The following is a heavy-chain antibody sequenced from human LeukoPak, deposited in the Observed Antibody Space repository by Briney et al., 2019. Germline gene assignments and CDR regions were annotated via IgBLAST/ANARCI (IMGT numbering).Heavy chain of an antibody. Sequence: SVKVSCKASGGTFSSYAISWVRQAPGQGLEWMGRIIPVFGTANYAQKFQGRVTITTDESTSTAYMELSSLRSEDTAVYYCARGYDFWSGSNWFDPWGQGTLVTVSS. J-gene: IGHJ5*02. V-gene: IGHV1-69*05. D-gene: IGHD3-3*01. CDR1: GGTFSSYA. CDR2: IIPVFGTA. CDR3: ARGYDFWSGSNWFDP.